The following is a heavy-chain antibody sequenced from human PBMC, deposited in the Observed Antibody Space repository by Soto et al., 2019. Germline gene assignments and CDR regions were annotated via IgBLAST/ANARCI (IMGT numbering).Heavy chain of an antibody. CDR3: ASSMGRGGNDY. CDR2: IKTDGSEK. D-gene: IGHD3-10*01. Sequence: EVQLVESGGGLVQPGGSLRLSCAASGFTFSDYWMSWVRQAPGKGLECVANIKTDGSEKYYVDPVKGRITISRDNANKPLYQQMSRLRAEEAVYYYCASSMGRGGNDYWGQGTLVAVSS. V-gene: IGHV3-7*05. CDR1: GFTFSDYW. J-gene: IGHJ4*02.